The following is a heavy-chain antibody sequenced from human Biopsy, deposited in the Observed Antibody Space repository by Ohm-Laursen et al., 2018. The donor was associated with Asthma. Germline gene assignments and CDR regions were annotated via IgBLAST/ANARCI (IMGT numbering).Heavy chain of an antibody. Sequence: SLRLSCTATGFTFRNFGMHWVRQAPGKGLEWVALISSDVREWYADSVKGRFTVSRDSSRNTLYLQLSTLRVEDTAVYFCAKITTDRQRANNWFDPWGQGTLVTVSS. CDR2: ISSDVRE. CDR3: AKITTDRQRANNWFDP. V-gene: IGHV3-33*05. J-gene: IGHJ5*02. CDR1: GFTFRNFG. D-gene: IGHD3-22*01.